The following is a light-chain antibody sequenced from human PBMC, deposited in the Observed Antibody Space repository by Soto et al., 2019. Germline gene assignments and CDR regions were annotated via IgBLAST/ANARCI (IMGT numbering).Light chain of an antibody. Sequence: QSALTQPASVSGSPGQSITISCTGTSSDVGSYNLVSWYQQHPGKAPKVMIYEGNERPSGVSSRFSGSKSGNTASLTISGLQAEDEANYYCNSFTTISTYVFGTGTKLTVL. CDR3: NSFTTISTYV. CDR1: SSDVGSYNL. V-gene: IGLV2-14*02. CDR2: EGN. J-gene: IGLJ1*01.